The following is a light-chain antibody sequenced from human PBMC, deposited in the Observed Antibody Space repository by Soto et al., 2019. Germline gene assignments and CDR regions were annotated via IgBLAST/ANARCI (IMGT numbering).Light chain of an antibody. CDR2: WAS. CDR3: QQYYTSPYT. V-gene: IGKV4-1*01. J-gene: IGKJ2*01. Sequence: DIVMTQSPDSLAVSLGEGATINCKSSQSVLYSSNNKNYIAWYQQKPGQPPKLLIYWASTRESGVPDRFSGSESGTDFTLTISSLQAGDVGVYFCQQYYTSPYTFGQGTKLEIK. CDR1: QSVLYSSNNKNY.